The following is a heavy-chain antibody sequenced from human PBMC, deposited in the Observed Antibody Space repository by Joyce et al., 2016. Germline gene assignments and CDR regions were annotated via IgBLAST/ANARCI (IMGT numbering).Heavy chain of an antibody. CDR2: INPSKGDT. CDR3: ARAMILAEDDWFDP. V-gene: IGHV1-2*02. CDR1: GYIFIYYY. J-gene: IGHJ5*02. D-gene: IGHD3-22*01. Sequence: QVQLVQSGAEVKQPGASVKISCKTSGYIFIYYYMHWVRQAPGQGLEWMGGINPSKGDTKYPQKFQGRVTMTRDRSISTVYMELSRLRSDDTAVYYCARAMILAEDDWFDPWGQGTLVTVSS.